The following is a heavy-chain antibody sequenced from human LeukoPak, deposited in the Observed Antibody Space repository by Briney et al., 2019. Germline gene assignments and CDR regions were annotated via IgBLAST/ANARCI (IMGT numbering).Heavy chain of an antibody. CDR2: ISGDGGST. D-gene: IGHD6-19*01. V-gene: IGHV3-43*02. J-gene: IGHJ4*02. Sequence: PGGSLRLSCTASGFTVSSKYMTWVRQAPGKGLEWVSLISGDGGSTYYADSVKGRFTISRDNSKSSLYLQMNSLRTEDTALCYCAKDIRVWWEVQAGAVDYWGQGTLVTVSS. CDR3: AKDIRVWWEVQAGAVDY. CDR1: GFTVSSKY.